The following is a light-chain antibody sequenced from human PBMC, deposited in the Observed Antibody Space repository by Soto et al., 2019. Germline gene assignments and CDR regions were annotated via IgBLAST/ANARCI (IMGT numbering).Light chain of an antibody. CDR1: RGIGDR. V-gene: IGKV1-12*01. CDR3: LQVSSFPRT. J-gene: IGKJ1*01. Sequence: DIQMTKSPSSLSAVVGDRVTITCRASRGIGDRLAWFQQKPGKAPQFLIQAASNLLRGVPSRLRGSGSGTECILSINSLQPEDIATYYCLQVSSFPRTFGQLTKVEIK. CDR2: AAS.